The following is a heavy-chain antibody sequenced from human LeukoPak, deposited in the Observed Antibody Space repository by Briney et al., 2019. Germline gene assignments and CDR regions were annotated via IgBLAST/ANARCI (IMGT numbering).Heavy chain of an antibody. Sequence: SETLSLTCTASGGSISSGGYYWSWIRQHPGKGLKWIGYIYYSGSTYYNPSLKSRVTISVDTSKNQFSLKLSSVTAADTAVYYCARGVPSSNWSDALYFDYWGQGTLVTVSS. V-gene: IGHV4-31*03. CDR1: GGSISSGGYY. CDR3: ARGVPSSNWSDALYFDY. CDR2: IYYSGST. J-gene: IGHJ4*02. D-gene: IGHD6-13*01.